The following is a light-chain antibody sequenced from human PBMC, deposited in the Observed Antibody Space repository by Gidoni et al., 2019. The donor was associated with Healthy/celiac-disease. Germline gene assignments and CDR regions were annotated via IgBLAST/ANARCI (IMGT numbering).Light chain of an antibody. J-gene: IGKJ2*01. V-gene: IGKV1-33*01. Sequence: IQMTQSPSSLAASVGDRITITCQASQDISNYLNWYQQKPGKAPKLLISDASNLENRVPSRFSGSGSGIAFTFTISSLQPEAIATYYCQQYDHLPRTFGQGTKLEIK. CDR2: DAS. CDR3: QQYDHLPRT. CDR1: QDISNY.